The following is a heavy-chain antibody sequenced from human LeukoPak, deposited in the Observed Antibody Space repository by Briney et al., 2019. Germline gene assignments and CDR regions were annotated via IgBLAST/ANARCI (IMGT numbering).Heavy chain of an antibody. D-gene: IGHD2-8*01. CDR3: ARGNNGALDI. Sequence: PGGSLRLSCTASGLTFNSYWMRWVRQTPEKGLEWVANMNQDGSERNYVDSVKGRFTISRDSAENSLYLQMNSLRAEDTAVYYCARGNNGALDIWGQGTTVTVSS. J-gene: IGHJ3*02. CDR1: GLTFNSYW. CDR2: MNQDGSER. V-gene: IGHV3-7*01.